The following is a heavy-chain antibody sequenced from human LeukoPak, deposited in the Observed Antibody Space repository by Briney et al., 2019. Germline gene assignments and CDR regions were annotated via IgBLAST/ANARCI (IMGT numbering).Heavy chain of an antibody. J-gene: IGHJ4*02. V-gene: IGHV4-30-4*08. CDR3: ARVRGYSGYDVLYFFDY. CDR1: GVSMSSGDYY. D-gene: IGHD5-12*01. Sequence: SETLSLTCTVSGVSMSSGDYYWSWIRQPPGKGLEWIGYIYYSGNTYYNPSLERRVTLSVDTSKNQFSLKLNSVTAADTAVYYCARVRGYSGYDVLYFFDYWGQGALATVSS. CDR2: IYYSGNT.